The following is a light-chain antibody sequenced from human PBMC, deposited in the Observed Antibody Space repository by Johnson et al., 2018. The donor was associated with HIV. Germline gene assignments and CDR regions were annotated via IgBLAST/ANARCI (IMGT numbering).Light chain of an antibody. CDR3: GTWDSTLSAGGYV. V-gene: IGLV1-51*01. CDR1: SSNIGNNY. J-gene: IGLJ1*01. CDR2: DNN. Sequence: QSVLTQPPSVSAAPGQKVTISCSGSSSNIGNNYVSWYQQLPGTAPKLLIYDNNKRPSGIPDRFSGSKSGTSATLGITALQTGAEADYYCGTWDSTLSAGGYVFGTGTKVTVL.